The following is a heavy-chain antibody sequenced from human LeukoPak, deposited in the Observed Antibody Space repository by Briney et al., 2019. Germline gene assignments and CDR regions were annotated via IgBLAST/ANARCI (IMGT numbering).Heavy chain of an antibody. CDR3: ARTYYYGSGSYSSNSPYYYYGMDV. CDR2: INPNSGGT. J-gene: IGHJ6*02. Sequence: ASVKVSCKASGYTFTGYYMHWVRQAPGQGLEWVGRINPNSGGTNYAQNFQGRVTMTRDTSISSAYMELSRLRSDDTAVYYCARTYYYGSGSYSSNSPYYYYGMDVWGQGTTVTVSS. V-gene: IGHV1-2*06. CDR1: GYTFTGYY. D-gene: IGHD3-10*01.